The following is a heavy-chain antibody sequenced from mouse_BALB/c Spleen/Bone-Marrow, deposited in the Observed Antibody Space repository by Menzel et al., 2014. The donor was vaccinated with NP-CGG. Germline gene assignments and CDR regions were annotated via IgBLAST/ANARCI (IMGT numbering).Heavy chain of an antibody. V-gene: IGHV14-3*02. CDR1: GFNTKDTY. CDR2: IDPANGNT. CDR3: ARWLPLAY. D-gene: IGHD2-2*01. Sequence: EVNLVESGAELVKPGASVKLSCTASGFNTKDTYMHWVKQRPEQGLEWIGRIDPANGNTKYDPKFQGKATITADTSSNTAYLQLSSLTSEDTAVYYCARWLPLAYWGQGTLVTVSA. J-gene: IGHJ3*01.